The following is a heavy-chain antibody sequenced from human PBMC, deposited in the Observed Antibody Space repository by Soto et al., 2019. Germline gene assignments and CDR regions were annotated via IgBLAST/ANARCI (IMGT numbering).Heavy chain of an antibody. J-gene: IGHJ5*02. CDR2: ISAYNGNT. CDR3: ARDKSARYFDWPAPTLNWFDP. CDR1: GYIFTSYG. D-gene: IGHD3-9*01. V-gene: IGHV1-18*01. Sequence: ASVKVSCKASGYIFTSYGISWVRQAPGQGLEWMGWISAYNGNTNYAQKLQGRVTMTTDTSTSTAYMELRSLRSDDTAVYYCARDKSARYFDWPAPTLNWFDPWGQGTLVTVSS.